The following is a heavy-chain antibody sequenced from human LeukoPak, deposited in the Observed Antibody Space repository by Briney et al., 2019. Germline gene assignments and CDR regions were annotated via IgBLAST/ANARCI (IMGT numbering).Heavy chain of an antibody. CDR2: ISSSGSTI. CDR1: GFTFSDYY. CDR3: ARRGAPGYYSFDY. D-gene: IGHD3-22*01. V-gene: IGHV3-11*01. J-gene: IGHJ4*02. Sequence: GGSLRLSCAASGFTFSDYYMSRIRQAPGKGLEWVSYISSSGSTIYYADSVKGRFTISRDNAKNSLYLQMNSLRAEDTAVYYCARRGAPGYYSFDYWGQGTLVTVSS.